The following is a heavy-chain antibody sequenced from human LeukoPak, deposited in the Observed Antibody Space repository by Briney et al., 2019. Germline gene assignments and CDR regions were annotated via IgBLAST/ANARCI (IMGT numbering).Heavy chain of an antibody. CDR1: GFTFSSYA. J-gene: IGHJ6*03. CDR2: ISRSSSYI. CDR3: ARGEYYMDV. V-gene: IGHV3-21*01. Sequence: GGSLRLSCAASGFTFSSYAMSWVRQAPGKGLEWVAYISRSSSYIYYADSVKGRFTISRDNAKNSLYLQLNSLRAEDTAVYYCARGEYYMDVWGKGTTVTVSS.